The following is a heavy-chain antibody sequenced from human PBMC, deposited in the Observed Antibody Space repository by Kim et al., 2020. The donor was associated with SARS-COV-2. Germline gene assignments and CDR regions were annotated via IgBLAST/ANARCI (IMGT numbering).Heavy chain of an antibody. Sequence: SETLSLTCTVSGGSISSYYWSWIRQPPGKGLEWIGYIYYSGSTDYNPSLKSRVTISVDTSKNQFSLKLSSVTAADTAVYYCARGPAATYYYGMDVWGQGTTVTVSS. J-gene: IGHJ6*02. CDR2: IYYSGST. CDR3: ARGPAATYYYGMDV. V-gene: IGHV4-59*01. D-gene: IGHD2-2*01. CDR1: GGSISSYY.